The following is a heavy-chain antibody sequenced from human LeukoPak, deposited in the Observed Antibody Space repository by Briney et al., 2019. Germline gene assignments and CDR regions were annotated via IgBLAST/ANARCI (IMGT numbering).Heavy chain of an antibody. CDR3: ARVQSYAYGFDY. Sequence: SETLSLTCTVSGYSISSGYYWGWIRQPPGKGLEWIGSIHHNGSTYYNPALKSRVTISVDTSKKQFSLNLRSVTAADTAVYYCARVQSYAYGFDYWGQGTLVTVSS. J-gene: IGHJ4*02. V-gene: IGHV4-38-2*02. CDR2: IHHNGST. D-gene: IGHD2-2*01. CDR1: GYSISSGYY.